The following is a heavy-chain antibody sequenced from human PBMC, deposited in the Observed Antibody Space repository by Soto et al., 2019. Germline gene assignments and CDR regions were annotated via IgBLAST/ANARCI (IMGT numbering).Heavy chain of an antibody. CDR2: INHSGST. V-gene: IGHV4-34*01. CDR1: GGSFSGYY. CDR3: ARSERGCSYGDFDY. J-gene: IGHJ4*02. Sequence: PSETLSLTCAVYGGSFSGYYWSWIRQPPGKGLEWIGEINHSGSTNYNPSLKSRVTISVDTSKNQFSLKLSSVTAADTAVYYCARSERGCSYGDFDYWCQGTLVTVSS. D-gene: IGHD5-18*01.